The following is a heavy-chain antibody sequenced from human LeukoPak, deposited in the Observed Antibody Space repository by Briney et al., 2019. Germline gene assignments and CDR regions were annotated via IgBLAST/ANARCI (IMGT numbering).Heavy chain of an antibody. Sequence: GGSLRLSCAASGFTFSSYAMSWVRQAPGKGLEWVSAISASGGSTYYAESVKGRFTISRDNSKDTLYLLMNSLRAEDTAVYYCAKPADGYSSSLSYFDYWGQGTLVTVSS. J-gene: IGHJ4*02. V-gene: IGHV3-23*01. D-gene: IGHD6-13*01. CDR1: GFTFSSYA. CDR3: AKPADGYSSSLSYFDY. CDR2: ISASGGST.